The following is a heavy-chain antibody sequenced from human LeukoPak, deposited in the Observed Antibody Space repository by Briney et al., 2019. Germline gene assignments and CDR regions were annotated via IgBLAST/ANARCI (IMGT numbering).Heavy chain of an antibody. CDR1: GGSFSDYW. Sequence: SSETLSLTCAVYGGSFSDYWWTWIRQSPGKGLEWIGEVNHSGRTNYNPSLKSRVSISVDRSKKQFSLKPTSVTAADTALYYCARQRAHYDILTGYYARSAFDIWGQGTMVTVSS. D-gene: IGHD3-9*01. CDR3: ARQRAHYDILTGYYARSAFDI. V-gene: IGHV4-34*01. J-gene: IGHJ3*02. CDR2: VNHSGRT.